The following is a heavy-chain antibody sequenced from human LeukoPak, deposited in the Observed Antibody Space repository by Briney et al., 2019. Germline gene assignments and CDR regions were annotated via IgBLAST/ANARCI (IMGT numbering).Heavy chain of an antibody. D-gene: IGHD2-8*01. V-gene: IGHV3-21*01. Sequence: GGSLRPSCAAAGCTSSSYSMSWVRQPPGKGLGWGSSTRSSSSYIYYADSVKGRFTIARDNAKTSLYLQMNSLRAEATAVYYCARVGVRVLMVANNYFDYWGQGTLVTVSS. CDR3: ARVGVRVLMVANNYFDY. CDR1: GCTSSSYS. CDR2: TRSSSSYI. J-gene: IGHJ4*02.